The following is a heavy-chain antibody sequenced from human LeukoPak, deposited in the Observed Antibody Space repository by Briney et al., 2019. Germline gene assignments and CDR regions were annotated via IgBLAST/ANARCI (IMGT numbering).Heavy chain of an antibody. D-gene: IGHD2-2*01. CDR1: GGSISSYY. CDR2: IYYSGST. CDR3: ATAGGRYCSSTSCPYYYYYYYMDV. J-gene: IGHJ6*03. Sequence: PSETLSLTCTVSGGSISSYYWSWIRQPPGKGLEWIGYIYYSGSTNYNPSLERRVTISVDPSKNQFSLKLRSVTAADTAVYYCATAGGRYCSSTSCPYYYYYYYMDVWGKGTTVTVSS. V-gene: IGHV4-59*01.